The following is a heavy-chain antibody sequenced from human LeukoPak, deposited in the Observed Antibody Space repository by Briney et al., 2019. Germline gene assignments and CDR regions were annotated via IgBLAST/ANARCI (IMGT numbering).Heavy chain of an antibody. CDR1: GFTFSSYG. CDR3: AKDPRRDNWFDP. J-gene: IGHJ5*02. CDR2: ISGSGGST. V-gene: IGHV3-23*01. Sequence: GGSLRLSCAASGFTFSSYGMHWVRQAPGKGLEWVSAISGSGGSTYYADSVKGRFTISRDNSKNTLYLQMNSLRAEDTAVYYCAKDPRRDNWFDPWGQGTLVTVSS.